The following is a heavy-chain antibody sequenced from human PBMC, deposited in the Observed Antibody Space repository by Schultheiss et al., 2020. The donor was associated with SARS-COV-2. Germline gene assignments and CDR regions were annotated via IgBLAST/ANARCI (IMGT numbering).Heavy chain of an antibody. Sequence: SETLSLTCTVSGGSISSYYWSWIRQPPGKRLEWIGYIYYSGRTNYNPSLKSRVTMSVDKSKKQFSLKLSSVTAADTAVYYCARGGIPAAIGADNWFDPWGQGTLVTVSS. V-gene: IGHV4-59*01. J-gene: IGHJ5*02. CDR1: GGSISSYY. D-gene: IGHD2-2*02. CDR3: ARGGIPAAIGADNWFDP. CDR2: IYYSGRT.